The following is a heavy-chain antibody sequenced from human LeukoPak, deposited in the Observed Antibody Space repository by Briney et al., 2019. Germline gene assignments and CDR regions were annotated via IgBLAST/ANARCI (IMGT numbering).Heavy chain of an antibody. V-gene: IGHV3-23*01. D-gene: IGHD6-6*01. CDR1: GFIFSNYG. Sequence: GGSLRLSCAASGFIFSNYGMNWVRQAPGKGLEWISVISGSGGSTYYADSVKGRFTISRDNSKNTVYLQMNTLRAEDTAVYYCASIAARRGDWFDPWGQGTLVTVSS. J-gene: IGHJ5*02. CDR2: ISGSGGST. CDR3: ASIAARRGDWFDP.